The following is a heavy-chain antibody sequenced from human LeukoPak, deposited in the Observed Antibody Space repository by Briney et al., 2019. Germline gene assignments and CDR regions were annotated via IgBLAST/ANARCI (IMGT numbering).Heavy chain of an antibody. J-gene: IGHJ4*02. CDR2: IIPIFGTA. V-gene: IGHV1-69*13. D-gene: IGHD3-3*01. Sequence: SVKVSCKASGGTFSSYAISWVRQAPGQGLEWMGGIIPIFGTANYAQKFQGRVTITADESTSTAYMELSGLRSEDTAVYYCARSSITIFGVAIALFDYWGQGTLVTVSS. CDR1: GGTFSSYA. CDR3: ARSSITIFGVAIALFDY.